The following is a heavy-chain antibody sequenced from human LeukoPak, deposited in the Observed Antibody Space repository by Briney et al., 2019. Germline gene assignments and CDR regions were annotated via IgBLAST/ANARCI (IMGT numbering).Heavy chain of an antibody. CDR3: ARRVPYGSGIIGVDY. V-gene: IGHV1-69*13. J-gene: IGHJ4*02. CDR2: IIPIFGTA. CDR1: GGTFSSYA. Sequence: SVKVSCKASGGTFSSYAISWVRQAPGQGLEWVGGIIPIFGTANYAQKFQGRVTITADESTSTAYMELSSLRSEDTAVYYCARRVPYGSGIIGVDYWGQGTLVTVSS. D-gene: IGHD3-10*01.